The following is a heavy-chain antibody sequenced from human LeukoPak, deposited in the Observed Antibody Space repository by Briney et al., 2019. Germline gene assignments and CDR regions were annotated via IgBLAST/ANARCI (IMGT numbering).Heavy chain of an antibody. CDR3: ARHSRGYYDSTGYYYGSHAFDI. Sequence: PSETLSLTCTVSGGAIISSTYYWGWIRQLPGKGLEWIGSIYYSGTTYYNPSLKSRVTISVDTSRNQFSLKLSSVTAADTAVFHCARHSRGYYDSTGYYYGSHAFDIWGQGTMVTVSS. CDR2: IYYSGTT. D-gene: IGHD3-22*01. V-gene: IGHV4-39*01. CDR1: GGAIISSTYY. J-gene: IGHJ3*02.